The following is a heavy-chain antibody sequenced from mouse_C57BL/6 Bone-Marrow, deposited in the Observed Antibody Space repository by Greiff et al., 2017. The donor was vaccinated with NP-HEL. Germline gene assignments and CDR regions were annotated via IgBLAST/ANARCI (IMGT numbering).Heavy chain of an antibody. D-gene: IGHD6-1*01. CDR1: GYTFTSYG. V-gene: IGHV1-81*01. CDR3: AREAFRPAGFAY. Sequence: QVQLQQYGAELARPGASVKLSCKASGYTFTSYGISWVKQRTGQGLEWIGEIYPRSGNTYYNEKFKGKATLTADKSSSTAYMELRSLTSEDSAVDFCAREAFRPAGFAYWGQGTLVTVSA. J-gene: IGHJ3*01. CDR2: IYPRSGNT.